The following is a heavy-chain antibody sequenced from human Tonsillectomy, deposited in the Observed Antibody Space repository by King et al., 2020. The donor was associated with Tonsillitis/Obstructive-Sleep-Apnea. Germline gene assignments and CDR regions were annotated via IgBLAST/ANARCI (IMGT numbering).Heavy chain of an antibody. J-gene: IGHJ3*02. D-gene: IGHD2-2*01. V-gene: IGHV3-53*01. Sequence: VQLVESGGGLIQPGGSLRLSFAASGFTVSSNYMSWVRQAPGKGLEGVSVIYSGGSTHYADSVKGRFTISRDESKNTLYLQMNSLRAEDTAVYYCARGAIVVVPVAMGGDAFDIWGQGTMVTVSS. CDR3: ARGAIVVVPVAMGGDAFDI. CDR2: IYSGGST. CDR1: GFTVSSNY.